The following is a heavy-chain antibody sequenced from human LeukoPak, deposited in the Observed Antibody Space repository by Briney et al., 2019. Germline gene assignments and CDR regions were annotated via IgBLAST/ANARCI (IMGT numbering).Heavy chain of an antibody. J-gene: IGHJ6*02. CDR3: ARDPTYYYDSSGYYYDYYYYGMDV. CDR2: INPSGGST. V-gene: IGHV1-46*01. D-gene: IGHD3-22*01. Sequence: ASVKVSCKASGYTLTSYYMHWVRQAPGQGLEWMGIINPSGGSTSYAQKFQGRVTMTRDTSTSTVYMELSSLRSEDTAVYYCARDPTYYYDSSGYYYDYYYYGMDVWGQGTTVTVSS. CDR1: GYTLTSYY.